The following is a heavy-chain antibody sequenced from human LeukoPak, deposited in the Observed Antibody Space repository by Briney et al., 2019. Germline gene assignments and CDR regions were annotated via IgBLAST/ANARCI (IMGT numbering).Heavy chain of an antibody. Sequence: GGSLRLSCAASGFTFSNAWMNRVRQAPGKGLEWVGRIKDKSDGGTTDYAAPVKGRFSISRDDSKNTLYLQMNSPKTEDTAVYYCATADGGYDFWRADYFDYWGQGTPVTVSS. CDR1: GFTFSNAW. V-gene: IGHV3-15*01. J-gene: IGHJ4*02. D-gene: IGHD3-3*01. CDR3: ATADGGYDFWRADYFDY. CDR2: IKDKSDGGTT.